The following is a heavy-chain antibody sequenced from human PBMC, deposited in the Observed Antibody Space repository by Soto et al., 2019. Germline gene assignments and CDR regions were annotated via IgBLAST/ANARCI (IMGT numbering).Heavy chain of an antibody. D-gene: IGHD3-3*01. Sequence: QVQLQESGPGLVKPSGTLSLTCAVSGGSISSSNWWSWLRQPPGKGLEWIGEIYHSGSTNYNPSLQSRVPISVDKSKDQFSLKLSSVTAADTAVYYCATYSDFWSGYYNPYYFDYWGQGTLVTVSS. CDR2: IYHSGST. J-gene: IGHJ4*02. V-gene: IGHV4-4*02. CDR3: ATYSDFWSGYYNPYYFDY. CDR1: GGSISSSNW.